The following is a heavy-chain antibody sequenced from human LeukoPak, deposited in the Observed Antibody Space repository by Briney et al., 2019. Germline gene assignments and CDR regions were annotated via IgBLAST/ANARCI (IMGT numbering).Heavy chain of an antibody. CDR2: INPNSGGT. CDR1: GYTFTGYY. D-gene: IGHD6-13*01. Sequence: ASVKVSCKASGYTFTGYYMHWVRQAPGQGLEWMGWINPNSGGTNYAQKLQGRVTMTTDTSTSTAYMELRSLRSDDTAVYYCARGDIAAAARSWFDPWGQGTLVTVSS. CDR3: ARGDIAAAARSWFDP. J-gene: IGHJ5*02. V-gene: IGHV1-2*02.